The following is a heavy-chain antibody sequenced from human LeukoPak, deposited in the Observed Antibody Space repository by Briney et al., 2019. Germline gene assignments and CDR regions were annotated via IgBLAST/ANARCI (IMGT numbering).Heavy chain of an antibody. Sequence: ASVKVSCKASGYTFTGYYSHWVRQAPGQGLEWMGWINPNSGGTNYAQKFQGRVTMTRDTSISTAYMELSRLRYDDTAVFYCARFPAGGVVIRKYYFDYWGQGTLVTVSS. J-gene: IGHJ4*02. CDR1: GYTFTGYY. D-gene: IGHD3-3*01. CDR2: INPNSGGT. CDR3: ARFPAGGVVIRKYYFDY. V-gene: IGHV1-2*02.